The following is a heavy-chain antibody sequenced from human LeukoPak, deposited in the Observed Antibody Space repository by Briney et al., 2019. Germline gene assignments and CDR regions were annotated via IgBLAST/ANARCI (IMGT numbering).Heavy chain of an antibody. CDR2: VSTDGNII. Sequence: PGGSLRLSCAASGFTFSSYWMHWVRQAPGKGLVWVSRVSTDGNIISYADSVKGRFTISRDNAKNTVYLQMNSLRAEDTAVYYCVRDRTTVTLFDSWGRGTLVTVSS. D-gene: IGHD4-17*01. CDR3: VRDRTTVTLFDS. CDR1: GFTFSSYW. V-gene: IGHV3-74*01. J-gene: IGHJ4*02.